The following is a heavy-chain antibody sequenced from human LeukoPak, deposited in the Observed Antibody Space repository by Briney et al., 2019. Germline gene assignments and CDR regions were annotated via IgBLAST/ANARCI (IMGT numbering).Heavy chain of an antibody. D-gene: IGHD3-10*01. Sequence: ASVKVSCKASGYTFTGYYMHWVRQAPGQGLEWMGWINPNSGGTNYAQKFQGRVTITRDTSASTAYMELSSLRSEDMAVYYCARVSSPRITVYYFDYWGQGTLVTVSS. CDR3: ARVSSPRITVYYFDY. V-gene: IGHV1-2*02. J-gene: IGHJ4*02. CDR2: INPNSGGT. CDR1: GYTFTGYY.